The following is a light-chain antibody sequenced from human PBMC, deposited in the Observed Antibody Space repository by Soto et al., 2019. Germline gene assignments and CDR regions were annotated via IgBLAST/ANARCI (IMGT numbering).Light chain of an antibody. CDR2: EGS. V-gene: IGLV2-23*03. Sequence: QSALTQPASVSGSPGQSITISCTGTSSDVGSYNLVSWYQQHPGKAPKLMIYEGSKRPSGVSNRFSGSESGNTASLTISGLQDEDEADYYCCSYAGSSTFHVVFGGGTKLNVL. J-gene: IGLJ2*01. CDR1: SSDVGSYNL. CDR3: CSYAGSSTFHVV.